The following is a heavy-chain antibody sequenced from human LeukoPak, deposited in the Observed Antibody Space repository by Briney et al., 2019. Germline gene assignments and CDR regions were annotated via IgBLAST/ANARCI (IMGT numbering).Heavy chain of an antibody. CDR2: IYTSGST. CDR3: ATDTSDYSETYFDY. J-gene: IGHJ4*02. V-gene: IGHV4-61*02. Sequence: PSETLSLTCTVSGGSISSGSYYWSRIRQPAGKGLEWIGRIYTSGSTNYDPSLKSRVTISVDTSKNQFSLKLSSVTAADTAVYYFATDTSDYSETYFDYWGQGTLVTVSS. D-gene: IGHD1-26*01. CDR1: GGSISSGSYY.